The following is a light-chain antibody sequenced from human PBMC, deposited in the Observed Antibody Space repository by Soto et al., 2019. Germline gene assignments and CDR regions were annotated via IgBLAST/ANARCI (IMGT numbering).Light chain of an antibody. CDR2: GNT. Sequence: QSVLTQPPSVSGAPGQRVTISCTGSSSNIGACYDVPWYQQLPGRAPKLLIYGNTNRPSGVPDRFSGSKSGTSASLAITGLQAEDEADYYCLSFDSSLSVVFGGGTKLTVL. CDR1: SSNIGACYD. CDR3: LSFDSSLSVV. V-gene: IGLV1-40*01. J-gene: IGLJ2*01.